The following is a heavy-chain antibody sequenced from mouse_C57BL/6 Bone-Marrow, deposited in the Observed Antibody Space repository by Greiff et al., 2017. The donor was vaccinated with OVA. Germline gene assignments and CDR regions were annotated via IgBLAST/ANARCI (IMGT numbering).Heavy chain of an antibody. CDR1: GFTFSSYG. V-gene: IGHV5-6*01. CDR3: ARRDTTVVDYFDY. CDR2: ISSGGSYT. Sequence: EVHLVESGGDLVKPGGSLKLSCAASGFTFSSYGMSWVRQTPDKRLEWVATISSGGSYTYYPDSVKGRFTISRDNAKNTLYLQMSSLKSEDTAMYYCARRDTTVVDYFDYWGQGTTLTVSS. J-gene: IGHJ2*01. D-gene: IGHD1-1*01.